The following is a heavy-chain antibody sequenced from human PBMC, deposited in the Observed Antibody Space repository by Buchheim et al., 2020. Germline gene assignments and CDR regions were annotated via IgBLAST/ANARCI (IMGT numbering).Heavy chain of an antibody. CDR2: IDKDGIAK. D-gene: IGHD6-6*01. Sequence: EVQLVESGGGLVQPGGSLRLSCAASGFTFSTYWMSWVRQAPGKGLEWVANIDKDGIAKYYLDSVRGRFTISRDNARNSLYLQLNSPRAEDTAVYYCARGYSSSSGFLDYWGQRTL. CDR3: ARGYSSSSGFLDY. V-gene: IGHV3-7*01. CDR1: GFTFSTYW. J-gene: IGHJ4*02.